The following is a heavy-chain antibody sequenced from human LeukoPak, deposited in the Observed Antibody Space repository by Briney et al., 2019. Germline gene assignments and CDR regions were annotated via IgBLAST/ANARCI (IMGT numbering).Heavy chain of an antibody. CDR3: ARHTNSSSNYFDY. CDR1: GGSFSGYY. CDR2: INHSGST. J-gene: IGHJ4*02. V-gene: IGHV4-34*01. Sequence: SETLSLTCAVYGGSFSGYYWSWIRQPPGKGLEWIGEINHSGSTNYNPSLKSRVTISVDTSKNQFSLKLSSVTAADTAVYYCARHTNSSSNYFDYWGQGTLVTVSP. D-gene: IGHD6-6*01.